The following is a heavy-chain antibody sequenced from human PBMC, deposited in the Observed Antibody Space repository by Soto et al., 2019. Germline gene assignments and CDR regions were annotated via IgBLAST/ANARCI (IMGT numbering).Heavy chain of an antibody. D-gene: IGHD3-22*01. CDR3: ARDLRDGVITRFDP. V-gene: IGHV4-59*01. CDR1: GGSISSYY. J-gene: IGHJ5*02. CDR2: IYYSGST. Sequence: SETLSLTCTVSGGSISSYYWSWIRQPPGKGLEWIGYIYYSGSTNYNPSLKSRVTISVDTSKNQFPLKLSSVTAADTAVYYCARDLRDGVITRFDPWGQGTLVTVSS.